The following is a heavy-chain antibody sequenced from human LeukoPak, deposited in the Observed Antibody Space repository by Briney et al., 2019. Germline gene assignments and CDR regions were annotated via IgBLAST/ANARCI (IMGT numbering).Heavy chain of an antibody. CDR2: IDYSGST. CDR1: GGSMSSRSHY. CDR3: ARHMVWITNFYYYMDV. Sequence: PSETLSLTCTVSGGSMSSRSHYWGWILQPPGKGLEWIGSIDYSGSTYYNPSLGSRVTISVDTSKNQFSLKLTSVTAADTAVYYCARHMVWITNFYYYMDVWGKGTTVTVSS. J-gene: IGHJ6*03. V-gene: IGHV4-39*01. D-gene: IGHD3-10*01.